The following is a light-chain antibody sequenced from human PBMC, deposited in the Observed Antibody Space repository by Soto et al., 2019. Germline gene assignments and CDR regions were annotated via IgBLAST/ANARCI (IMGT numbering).Light chain of an antibody. V-gene: IGLV4-69*01. CDR2: LNSDGSH. CDR3: QTWGTGIQV. CDR1: SGHSNYA. Sequence: QLVLTQSPSASASLGASVKLTCTLSSGHSNYAIAWHQQQPEKGPRYLMKLNSDGSHSTGDGIPDRFSGSSSGAERYLTISSLQSEEEADYYCQTWGTGIQVFGGGTKLTVL. J-gene: IGLJ3*02.